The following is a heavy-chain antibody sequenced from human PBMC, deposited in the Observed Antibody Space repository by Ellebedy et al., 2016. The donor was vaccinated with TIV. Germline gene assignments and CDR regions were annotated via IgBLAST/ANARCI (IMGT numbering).Heavy chain of an antibody. CDR1: GFTFSSYA. V-gene: IGHV3-23*01. J-gene: IGHJ4*02. CDR2: IVGSGA. D-gene: IGHD5-18*01. CDR3: AKDRTPGDGYWVFDY. Sequence: ESLKISCAASGFTFSSYAMTWVRQAPGKGLEWVSGIVGSGAQKYADSVKGRFTISRDNSKSTLDLQMNSLRAEDTAVYFCAKDRTPGDGYWVFDYWGQGTLVTVSS.